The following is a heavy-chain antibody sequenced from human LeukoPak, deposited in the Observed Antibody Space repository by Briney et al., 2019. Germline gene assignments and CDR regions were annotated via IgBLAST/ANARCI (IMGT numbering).Heavy chain of an antibody. V-gene: IGHV1-8*03. D-gene: IGHD1-26*01. CDR3: ARPSGSYYFDY. CDR1: GGTFSSYA. J-gene: IGHJ4*02. Sequence: ASVKVSCKASGGTFSSYAISWVRQATGQGLEWMGWMNPNSGNTGYAQKFQGRVTITRNTSISTAYMELSSLRSEDTAVYYCARPSGSYYFDYWGQGTLVTVSS. CDR2: MNPNSGNT.